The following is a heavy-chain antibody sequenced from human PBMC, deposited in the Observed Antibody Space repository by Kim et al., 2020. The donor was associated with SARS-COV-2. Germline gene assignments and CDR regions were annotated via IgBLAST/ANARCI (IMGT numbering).Heavy chain of an antibody. J-gene: IGHJ3*02. CDR2: IYYSGST. D-gene: IGHD5-18*01. CDR3: ARIEVDNAMVMAFDI. CDR1: GGSISSSSYY. V-gene: IGHV4-39*01. Sequence: SETLSLTCTVSGGSISSSSYYWGWIRQPPGKGLEWIGSIYYSGSTYYNPSLKSRVTISVDTSKNQFSLKLSSVTAADTAVYYCARIEVDNAMVMAFDIWG.